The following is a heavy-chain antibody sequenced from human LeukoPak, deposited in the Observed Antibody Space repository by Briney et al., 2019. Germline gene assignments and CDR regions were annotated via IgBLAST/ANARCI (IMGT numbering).Heavy chain of an antibody. D-gene: IGHD1-26*01. Sequence: ASVKVSCKASGYTFTSYGISWVRQAPGQGLEWMGWISAYNGNTNYAQKLQGRVTMTTDTSTSTAYMELRSLRSDDTAVYYCARGLIGIVGAKGDTYYFDYWGQGTLVTVSS. J-gene: IGHJ4*02. CDR3: ARGLIGIVGAKGDTYYFDY. V-gene: IGHV1-18*01. CDR1: GYTFTSYG. CDR2: ISAYNGNT.